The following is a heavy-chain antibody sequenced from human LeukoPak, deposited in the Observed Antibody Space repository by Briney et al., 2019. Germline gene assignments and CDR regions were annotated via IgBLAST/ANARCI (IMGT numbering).Heavy chain of an antibody. V-gene: IGHV3-23*01. Sequence: GGSLRLSCAASGFTFSGYGMSWVRQAPGKGQKWVSAISGSGGSTYYADSVKGRITISRDNSKNTLYLQMNSLRAEDTAVYYCAKGVGYCSGGSCQQFDYWGQGTLVTVSS. CDR2: ISGSGGST. CDR3: AKGVGYCSGGSCQQFDY. D-gene: IGHD2-15*01. J-gene: IGHJ4*02. CDR1: GFTFSGYG.